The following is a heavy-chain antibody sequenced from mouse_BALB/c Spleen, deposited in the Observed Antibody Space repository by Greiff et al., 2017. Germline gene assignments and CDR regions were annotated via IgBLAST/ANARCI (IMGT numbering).Heavy chain of an antibody. CDR3: ARDTASY. CDR2: IRNKANGYTT. J-gene: IGHJ3*01. Sequence: VQLKESGGGLVQPGGSLRLSCATSGFTFTDYYMSWVRQPPGKALEWLGFIRNKANGYTTEYSASVNGRFTISRENSQSILYLQMNTLRAEDSATYYCARDTASYWGQGTLVTVSA. V-gene: IGHV7-3*02. CDR1: GFTFTDYY.